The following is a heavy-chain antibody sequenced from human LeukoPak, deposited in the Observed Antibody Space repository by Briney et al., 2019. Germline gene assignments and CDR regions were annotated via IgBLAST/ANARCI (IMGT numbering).Heavy chain of an antibody. D-gene: IGHD5-12*01. J-gene: IGHJ4*02. CDR1: GYTFTSYG. V-gene: IGHV1-18*01. CDR3: ARVTSRPPATEGFDY. Sequence: ASVKVSCKASGYTFTSYGISWVRQAPGQGLEWMGWISAYNGNTNYAQKLQGRVTMTTDTSTSTAYMELRSLRSDDTAVYYSARVTSRPPATEGFDYWGQGTLVTVSS. CDR2: ISAYNGNT.